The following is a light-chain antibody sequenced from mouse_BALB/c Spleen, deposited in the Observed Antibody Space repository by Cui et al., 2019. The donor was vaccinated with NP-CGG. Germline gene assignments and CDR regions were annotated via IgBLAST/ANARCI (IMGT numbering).Light chain of an antibody. Sequence: QAVLTQESALPTSPGVTVTLTCRSSTGAVTTSNYANWVQEKPDHLFTGLIGGTNNRAPGVPARFSGSLIGDKAALTITGAQTEDEAIYFCALWYSNHWVFGGGTKLTVL. CDR2: GTN. J-gene: IGLJ1*01. CDR1: TGAVTTSNY. V-gene: IGLV1*01. CDR3: ALWYSNHWV.